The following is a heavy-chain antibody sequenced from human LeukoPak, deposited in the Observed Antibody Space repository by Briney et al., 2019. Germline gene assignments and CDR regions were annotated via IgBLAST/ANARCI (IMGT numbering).Heavy chain of an antibody. J-gene: IGHJ4*02. Sequence: QPGGSLRLSCAASGFTFSSYEMNWVRQAPGKGLEWVSYISSSGSTIYYADSVKGRLTISRDNAKNSLYLQMNSLRAEDTAVYYCAGEPMSRATDYWGQGTLVTVSS. CDR3: AGEPMSRATDY. CDR1: GFTFSSYE. D-gene: IGHD3-22*01. CDR2: ISSSGSTI. V-gene: IGHV3-48*03.